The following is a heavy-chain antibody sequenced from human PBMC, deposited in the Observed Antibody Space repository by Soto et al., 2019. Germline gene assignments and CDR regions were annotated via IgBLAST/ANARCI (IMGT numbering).Heavy chain of an antibody. Sequence: EVQLVESGGGLVQPGGSLRVSCAASGLTVSTNYMSWVRQAPGKGLEWVSILYSDGRAYHSDSVKGRFTISRDNSKNTLYLQMHSLRTDDTAVYYCARVTTLAFAYWGQGTLVTVSS. CDR2: LYSDGRA. V-gene: IGHV3-66*01. CDR3: ARVTTLAFAY. J-gene: IGHJ4*02. D-gene: IGHD3-22*01. CDR1: GLTVSTNY.